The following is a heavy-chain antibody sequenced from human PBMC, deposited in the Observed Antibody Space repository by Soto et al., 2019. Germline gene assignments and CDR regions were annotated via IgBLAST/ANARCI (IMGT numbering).Heavy chain of an antibody. CDR1: GDSVSSNSAA. D-gene: IGHD5-12*01. CDR2: TYYRSKWYN. J-gene: IGHJ6*02. Sequence: SQTLSLTCVISGDSVSSNSAAWNWIRQSPSRGLEWLGRTYYRSKWYNDYAVSVKSRITINPDTSKNQFSLQLNSVTPEDTAVYYCARYVDIVATVPGYYYDGRDVWGQGTTVTVSS. V-gene: IGHV6-1*01. CDR3: ARYVDIVATVPGYYYDGRDV.